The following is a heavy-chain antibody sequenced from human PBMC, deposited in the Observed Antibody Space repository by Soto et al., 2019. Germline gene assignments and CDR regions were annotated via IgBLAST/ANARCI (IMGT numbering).Heavy chain of an antibody. J-gene: IGHJ4*02. Sequence: QVTLKESGPVLVKPTETLTLTCTVSGFSLSNSNVGVSWIRQPPGKALEGLAHIFSNDEKSYSTSLKSRLSISKDTSKSQVVLTMTNMDPVDTATYYCAWMVRIVGATYYCDSWGQGTLGTVSS. CDR3: AWMVRIVGATYYCDS. D-gene: IGHD1-26*01. CDR1: GFSLSNSNVG. V-gene: IGHV2-26*01. CDR2: IFSNDEK.